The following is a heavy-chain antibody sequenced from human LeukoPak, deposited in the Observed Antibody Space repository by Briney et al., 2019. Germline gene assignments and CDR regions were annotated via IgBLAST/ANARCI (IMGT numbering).Heavy chain of an antibody. CDR2: SRNKANSYTT. J-gene: IGHJ3*02. D-gene: IGHD3-22*01. Sequence: GSLRLSCAASGFTFSDHYMDWVRQAPGKGLEWVGRSRNKANSYTTEYAASVKGRFTISRDDSKSSLYLQMNSLKTEDTAVYYCSSAGQRGFRPFDIWGQGTLVTVSS. V-gene: IGHV3-72*01. CDR3: SSAGQRGFRPFDI. CDR1: GFTFSDHY.